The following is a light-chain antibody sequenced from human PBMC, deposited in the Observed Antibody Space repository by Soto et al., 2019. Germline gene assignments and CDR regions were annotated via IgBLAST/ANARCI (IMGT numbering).Light chain of an antibody. V-gene: IGKV1D-16*01. CDR3: QQYNNSPLT. Sequence: DIKMTQSPASLPASVGDRVTITCRASQGVRGWLSWYQQKPGKAPKSLIYAASTLQDGVPARFSGNGSETDFTLTISSLQYDDIGTYYCQQYNNSPLTFGGGTKVDIK. CDR2: AAS. J-gene: IGKJ4*01. CDR1: QGVRGW.